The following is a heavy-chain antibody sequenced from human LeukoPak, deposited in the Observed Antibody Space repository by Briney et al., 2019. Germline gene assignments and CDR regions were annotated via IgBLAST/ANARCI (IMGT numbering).Heavy chain of an antibody. CDR3: ARSYQLLAAYYFDY. D-gene: IGHD2-2*01. J-gene: IGHJ4*02. CDR2: IIPILGIA. Sequence: GASVTVSCKASGGTFSSYAISWVRQAPGQGLEWMGRIIPILGIANYAQKFQGRVTITADKSTSTAYMELSSLRSEDTAVYYCARSYQLLAAYYFDYWGQGTLVTVSS. CDR1: GGTFSSYA. V-gene: IGHV1-69*04.